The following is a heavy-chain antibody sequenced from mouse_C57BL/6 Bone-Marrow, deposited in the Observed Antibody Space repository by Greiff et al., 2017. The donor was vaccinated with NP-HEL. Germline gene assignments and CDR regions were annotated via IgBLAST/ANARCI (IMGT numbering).Heavy chain of an antibody. CDR2: IRLKSDNYAT. CDR3: TVTTVVAPMDY. Sequence: EVKLVESGGGLVQPGGSMKLSCVASGFTFSNYWMNWVRQSPEKGLEWVAQIRLKSDNYATHYAESVKGRFTISRDDSKSSVYLQMNNLRAEDTGIYYCTVTTVVAPMDYWGQGTSVTVSS. D-gene: IGHD1-1*01. V-gene: IGHV6-3*01. J-gene: IGHJ4*01. CDR1: GFTFSNYW.